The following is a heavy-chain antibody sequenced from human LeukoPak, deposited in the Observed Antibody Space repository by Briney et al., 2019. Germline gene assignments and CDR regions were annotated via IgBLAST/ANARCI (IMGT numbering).Heavy chain of an antibody. Sequence: GGPLRLSCAASGFTFSSYAMSWVRQAPGKGLEWVSTISGSGGSTYYADSVKGRFTISRDNSKNTLYPQMNSLRAEDTAVYYCAKDGQMGSSSPPKDYWGQGTLVTVSS. V-gene: IGHV3-23*01. J-gene: IGHJ4*02. D-gene: IGHD6-6*01. CDR1: GFTFSSYA. CDR3: AKDGQMGSSSPPKDY. CDR2: ISGSGGST.